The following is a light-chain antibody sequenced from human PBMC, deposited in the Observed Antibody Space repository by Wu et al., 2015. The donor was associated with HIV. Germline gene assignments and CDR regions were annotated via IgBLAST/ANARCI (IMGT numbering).Light chain of an antibody. CDR1: QSLSTY. CDR2: DAS. Sequence: EIVLTQPPGTLSVSPGERATLSCRASQSLSTYLAWYQHKPGQAPRLLIYDASNRATGIPARFSGSGSGTDFTLTISSLEPEDFAVYYCQQRSNWPLTFGQGTRLEIK. V-gene: IGKV3-11*01. J-gene: IGKJ5*01. CDR3: QQRSNWPLT.